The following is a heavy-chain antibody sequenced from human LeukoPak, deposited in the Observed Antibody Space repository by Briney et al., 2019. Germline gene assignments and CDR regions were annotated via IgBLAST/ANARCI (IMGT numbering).Heavy chain of an antibody. CDR3: VRDGPWERVDFDY. Sequence: GGSLRLSCVASGFSLSSYWMYWVRQAPGEGLVWVSVISSDGSKINYADSVKGRFTISRDSAKNTLYLQMNSLRAEDTAVYYCVRDGPWERVDFDYWGQGTLVTVSS. J-gene: IGHJ4*02. V-gene: IGHV3-74*01. CDR2: ISSDGSKI. CDR1: GFSLSSYW. D-gene: IGHD1-26*01.